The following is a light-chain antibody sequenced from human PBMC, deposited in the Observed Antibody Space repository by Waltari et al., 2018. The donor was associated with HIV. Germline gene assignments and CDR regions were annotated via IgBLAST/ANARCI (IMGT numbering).Light chain of an antibody. CDR3: QTFDTSLSGLVV. CDR2: DTN. J-gene: IGLJ2*01. V-gene: IGLV1-40*01. Sequence: QSVLTQPPSVSGAPGQRVTISCTGSRSNIGAIYDVHWYQQLPGAAPKLLIYDTNTRPSGVPVRFSGSKSGTSASLAIAGLQADDEAVYYCQTFDTSLSGLVVFGGGTKLTVL. CDR1: RSNIGAIYD.